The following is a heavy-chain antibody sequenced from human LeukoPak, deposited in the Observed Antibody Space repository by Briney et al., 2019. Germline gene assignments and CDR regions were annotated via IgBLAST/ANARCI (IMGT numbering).Heavy chain of an antibody. D-gene: IGHD3-22*01. J-gene: IGHJ4*02. CDR1: GFTFSSYS. CDR3: ASGVVVVPTSGIFDY. Sequence: GSLRLSCAASGFTFSSYSMNWVRQAPGKGLEWVSSISSSSSYIYYADSVKGRFTISRDNAKNSLYLQMNSLRAEDTAVYYCASGVVVVPTSGIFDYWGQGTLVTVSS. V-gene: IGHV3-21*01. CDR2: ISSSSSYI.